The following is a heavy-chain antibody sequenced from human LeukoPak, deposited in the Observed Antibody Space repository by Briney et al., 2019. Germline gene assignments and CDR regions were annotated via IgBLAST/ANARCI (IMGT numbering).Heavy chain of an antibody. J-gene: IGHJ6*03. CDR3: ARDPYSGNYGNYYYYMDV. Sequence: GGSLRLSCATSGFTFNNYNMNWVRQAPGRAPEWVSSITSSGTYIFYADSVKGRFTISRDNAKNSLYLQMNSLGPEDTAVYYCARDPYSGNYGNYYYYMDVWGKGTTVTISS. V-gene: IGHV3-21*01. CDR2: ITSSGTYI. D-gene: IGHD1-26*01. CDR1: GFTFNNYN.